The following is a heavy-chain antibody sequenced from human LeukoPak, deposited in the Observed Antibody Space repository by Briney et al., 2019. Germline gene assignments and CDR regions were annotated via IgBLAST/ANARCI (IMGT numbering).Heavy chain of an antibody. D-gene: IGHD3-22*01. CDR1: GGSVSSGSYY. J-gene: IGHJ4*02. CDR2: IYYSGST. Sequence: PSETLSLTCTVSGGSVSSGSYYWSWIRQPPGKGLEWIGYIYYSGSTNYNPSLKSRVTISVDTSKNQFSLKLSSVTAADTAVYYCARETNYYDSSGYDYWGQGTLVTVSS. V-gene: IGHV4-61*01. CDR3: ARETNYYDSSGYDY.